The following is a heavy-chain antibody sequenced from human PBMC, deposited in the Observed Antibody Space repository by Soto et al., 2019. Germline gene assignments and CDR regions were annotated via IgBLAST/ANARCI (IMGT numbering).Heavy chain of an antibody. CDR2: NTSDGRRT. Sequence: EGSLRLSCAPSGFTFSSYWMHWVRQVPGKGLMRVSHNTSDGRRTTYADSVKGRFTISRDNSKNTLNLKMNSLRAEDTAVYYCAKAITRACSSTSCYPYYFDYWGQGTLVTVSS. CDR3: AKAITRACSSTSCYPYYFDY. J-gene: IGHJ4*02. V-gene: IGHV3-74*01. CDR1: GFTFSSYW. D-gene: IGHD2-2*01.